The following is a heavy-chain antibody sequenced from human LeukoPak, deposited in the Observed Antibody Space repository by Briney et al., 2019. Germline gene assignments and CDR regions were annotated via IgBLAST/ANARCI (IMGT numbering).Heavy chain of an antibody. CDR3: AKDPIATGWFDP. J-gene: IGHJ5*02. CDR1: GFTFSSYA. V-gene: IGHV3-23*01. D-gene: IGHD2-21*01. CDR2: ISGSGGST. Sequence: GGSLRLSWAASGFTFSSYAMSWVRQAPGKGMEWVSAISGSGGSTYYADSVKGRFTISRDNSKNTLYLQMNSLRAEDTAVYYCAKDPIATGWFDPWGQGTLVTVSS.